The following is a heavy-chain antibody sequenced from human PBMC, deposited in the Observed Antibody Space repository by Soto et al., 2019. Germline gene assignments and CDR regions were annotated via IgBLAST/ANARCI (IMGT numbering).Heavy chain of an antibody. CDR3: ARDHVDIVATNENPWDY. V-gene: IGHV1-18*01. J-gene: IGHJ4*02. Sequence: ASVKVSCKASGYTFTSYGISWVRQAPGQGLEWMGWISAYNGNTNYAQKLQGRVTMTTDTSTSTAYMELRSLRSDGTAVYYCARDHVDIVATNENPWDYWGQGTLVTVSS. CDR2: ISAYNGNT. D-gene: IGHD5-12*01. CDR1: GYTFTSYG.